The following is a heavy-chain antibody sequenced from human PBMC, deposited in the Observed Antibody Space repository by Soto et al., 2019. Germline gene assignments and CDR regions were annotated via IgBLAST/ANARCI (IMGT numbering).Heavy chain of an antibody. CDR2: IYYSGST. CDR3: ARGDAVAGTH. Sequence: ASEPLSLTCTVSGGSISSGDYYWSWIRQPPGKGLEWIGYIYYSGSTYYNPSLKSRVTISVDTSKNQFSLKLSSVTAADTAVEDCARGDAVAGTHWGQGNMVTV. D-gene: IGHD6-19*01. CDR1: GGSISSGDYY. J-gene: IGHJ4*02. V-gene: IGHV4-30-4*01.